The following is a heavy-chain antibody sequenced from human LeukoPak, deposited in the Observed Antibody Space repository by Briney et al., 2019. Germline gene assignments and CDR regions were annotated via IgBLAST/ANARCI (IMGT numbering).Heavy chain of an antibody. CDR3: ARQERYCSNGVCLKHFDY. J-gene: IGHJ4*02. CDR2: IYYSGST. D-gene: IGHD2-8*01. CDR1: GASISSSIYY. Sequence: SETLSLTCTVSGASISSSIYYRGWIRQPPGKGLEWIGSIYYSGSTYYNPSLKSRVTISVDTSKNQFSLKLSSVTAADTAVYYCARQERYCSNGVCLKHFDYWGQGTLVTVFS. V-gene: IGHV4-39*01.